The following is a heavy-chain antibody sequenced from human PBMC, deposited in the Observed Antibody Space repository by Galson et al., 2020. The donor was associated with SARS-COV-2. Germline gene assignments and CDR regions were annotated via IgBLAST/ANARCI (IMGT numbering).Heavy chain of an antibody. V-gene: IGHV3-30*04. CDR1: GFTFSSYA. Sequence: GESLKISCAASGFTFSSYAMHWVRQAPGKGLEWVAVISYDGSNKYYADSVKGRFTISRDNSKNTLYLQMNSLRAEDTAVYYCARELRYYGMDVWGQGTTVTVSS. J-gene: IGHJ6*02. CDR3: ARELRYYGMDV. CDR2: ISYDGSNK. D-gene: IGHD2-8*01.